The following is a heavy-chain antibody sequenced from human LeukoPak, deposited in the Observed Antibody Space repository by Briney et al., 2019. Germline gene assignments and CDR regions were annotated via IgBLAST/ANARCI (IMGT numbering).Heavy chain of an antibody. V-gene: IGHV4-39*07. CDR2: IYYSGST. CDR1: GGSISSSSYY. CDR3: ARDWDYVHLNAFGI. D-gene: IGHD4-17*01. J-gene: IGHJ3*02. Sequence: SETLSLTCTVSGGSISSSSYYWGWIRQPPGKGLEWIGSIYYSGSTNYNPSLKSRVTISVDTSKNQFSLKLSSVTAADTAVYYCARDWDYVHLNAFGIWGQGTMVTVSS.